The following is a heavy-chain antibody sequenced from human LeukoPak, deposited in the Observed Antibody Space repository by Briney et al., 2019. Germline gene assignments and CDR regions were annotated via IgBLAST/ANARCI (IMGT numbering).Heavy chain of an antibody. V-gene: IGHV4-31*03. Sequence: SETLPLTCTVSGDSISSGGYYWSWIRQHPGKGLEWIGYTYGSNNYNPALTSRVTISVDTSNNQISLKLRSVTAADTAVYYCAREQGRLIDYWGQGALVTVSS. CDR3: AREQGRLIDY. CDR1: GDSISSGGYY. J-gene: IGHJ4*02. CDR2: TYGSN.